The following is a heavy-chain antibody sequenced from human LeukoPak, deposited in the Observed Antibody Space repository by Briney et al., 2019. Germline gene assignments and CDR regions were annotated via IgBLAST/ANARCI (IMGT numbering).Heavy chain of an antibody. D-gene: IGHD5-24*01. CDR3: ARAKMAGHIDY. CDR1: GGSFSGYY. J-gene: IGHJ4*02. V-gene: IGHV4-59*01. CDR2: IYYSGST. Sequence: SETLSLTCAVYGGSFSGYYWSWIRQPPGKGLEWIGYIYYSGSTNYNPSLKSRVTISVDTSKNQFSLKLSSVTAADTAVYYCARAKMAGHIDYWGQGTLVTVSS.